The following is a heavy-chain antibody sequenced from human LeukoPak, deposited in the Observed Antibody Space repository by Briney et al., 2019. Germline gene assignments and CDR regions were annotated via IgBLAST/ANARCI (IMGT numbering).Heavy chain of an antibody. CDR3: AKSPGLSYYYYYMDV. J-gene: IGHJ6*03. CDR2: ISGSGGST. V-gene: IGHV3-23*01. CDR1: GFTFSSYA. D-gene: IGHD3-10*01. Sequence: GGSLRLSCAASGFTFSSYAMSWVRQAPGKGLEWVSAISGSGGSTYYADSVKGRFTISRDNSKNTLYLQMNSLRAEDTAVYYCAKSPGLSYYYYYMDVWGKGTTVTVSS.